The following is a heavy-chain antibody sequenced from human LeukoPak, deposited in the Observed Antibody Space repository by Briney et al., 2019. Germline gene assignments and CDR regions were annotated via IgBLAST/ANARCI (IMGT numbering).Heavy chain of an antibody. CDR2: IYYSGST. D-gene: IGHD3-9*01. J-gene: IGHJ6*02. Sequence: SETLSLTCTVSGGSISSYYWSWIRQPPGKGLEWIGYIYYSGSTNYNPSPKSRVTISVDTSKNQLSLKLSSVTAADTAVYYCAREDYDILTGLYGMDVWGQGTTVTVSS. V-gene: IGHV4-59*01. CDR1: GGSISSYY. CDR3: AREDYDILTGLYGMDV.